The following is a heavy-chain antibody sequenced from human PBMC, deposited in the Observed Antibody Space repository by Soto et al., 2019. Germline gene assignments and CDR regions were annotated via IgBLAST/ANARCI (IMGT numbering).Heavy chain of an antibody. Sequence: SVQGSCKASGHTFTNYFMYWLRQAPGQGLELMGILNPSDGSTTYPQKFQGRVKVTRETSTSTVYMELSSLRSEDTAVYYCARGPTPVGTLLYYFDYWGQGTLVTVSS. CDR3: ARGPTPVGTLLYYFDY. CDR1: GHTFTNYF. D-gene: IGHD1-1*01. CDR2: LNPSDGST. V-gene: IGHV1-46*01. J-gene: IGHJ4*02.